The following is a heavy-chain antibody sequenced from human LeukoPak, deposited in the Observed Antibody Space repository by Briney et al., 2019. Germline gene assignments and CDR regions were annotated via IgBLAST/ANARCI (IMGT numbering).Heavy chain of an antibody. CDR1: GFTFSNYG. J-gene: IGHJ6*02. Sequence: GGSLRLSCAASGFTFSNYGMHWVRQAPGKGLEWVAFVRYDESTKFYADSVKGRFTISRDNSKTTLYLQMNSLRAEDTAVYYCAKVSVEDSYVSGSPKLYYYYGMDVWGQGTTVTVSS. CDR3: AKVSVEDSYVSGSPKLYYYYGMDV. D-gene: IGHD1-26*01. V-gene: IGHV3-30*02. CDR2: VRYDESTK.